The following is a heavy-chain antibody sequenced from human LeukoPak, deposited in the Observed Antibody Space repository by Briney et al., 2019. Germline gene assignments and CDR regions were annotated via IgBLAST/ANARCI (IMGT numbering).Heavy chain of an antibody. CDR3: ARGPRGYEIPNDYVGNWFDP. V-gene: IGHV3-23*01. CDR1: GFTFSSYA. CDR2: ISGSGGST. D-gene: IGHD5-12*01. Sequence: GGSLRLSCAASGFTFSSYAMSWVRQAPGKGLEWVSAISGSGGSTYYADSVKGRFTISRDNSKNTLYLQMNSLRAEDTAVYYCARGPRGYEIPNDYVGNWFDPWGQGTLVTVSS. J-gene: IGHJ5*02.